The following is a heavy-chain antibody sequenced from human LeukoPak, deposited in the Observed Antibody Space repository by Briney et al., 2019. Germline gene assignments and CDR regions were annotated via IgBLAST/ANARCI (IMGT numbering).Heavy chain of an antibody. J-gene: IGHJ6*03. D-gene: IGHD1-26*01. Sequence: QPGRSLRLSCAASGFTFSSYGMHWIRQAPGKGLEWVAVIWYDGSNKYYADSVKGRFTISRDNSKNTLYLQMNSLRAEDTAVYYCAKGSGSGSVNYYYYYYMDVWGKGTTVTVSS. CDR1: GFTFSSYG. CDR2: IWYDGSNK. CDR3: AKGSGSGSVNYYYYYYMDV. V-gene: IGHV3-33*06.